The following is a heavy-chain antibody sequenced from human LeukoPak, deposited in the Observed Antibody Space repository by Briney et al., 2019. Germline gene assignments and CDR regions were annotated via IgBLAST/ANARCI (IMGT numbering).Heavy chain of an antibody. Sequence: SETLSLTCSLSGDSVSRSDSYWDWIRQPPGKGLEWIGTIYYSGRTYYSPSLKSRVTMSVDPSNNQFSLNLRSVTAADTALYYCARRRYYDGSGYLEWGQGTLLSVSS. CDR2: IYYSGRT. CDR1: GDSVSRSDSY. CDR3: ARRRYYDGSGYLE. J-gene: IGHJ1*01. D-gene: IGHD3-22*01. V-gene: IGHV4-39*01.